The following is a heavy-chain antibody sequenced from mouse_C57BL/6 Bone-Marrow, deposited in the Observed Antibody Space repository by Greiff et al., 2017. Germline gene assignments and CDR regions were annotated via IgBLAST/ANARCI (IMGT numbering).Heavy chain of an antibody. CDR2: IYPGDGDT. CDR3: AREGIYYYGSAMDY. D-gene: IGHD1-1*01. V-gene: IGHV1-82*01. CDR1: GYAFSSSW. Sequence: QVQLKQSGPELVKPGASVKISCKASGYAFSSSWMNWVKQRPGKGLEWIGRIYPGDGDTNYNGKFKGKATLTADKSSSTAYMQLSSLTSEDSAVYFCAREGIYYYGSAMDYWGQGTSVTVSS. J-gene: IGHJ4*01.